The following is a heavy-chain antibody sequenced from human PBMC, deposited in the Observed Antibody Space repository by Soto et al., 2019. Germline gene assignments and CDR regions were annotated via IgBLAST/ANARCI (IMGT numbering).Heavy chain of an antibody. CDR3: AREVGGSSPPG. V-gene: IGHV3-30-3*01. D-gene: IGHD6-6*01. CDR2: ISYDGSEK. CDR1: GFTFSRHA. J-gene: IGHJ4*02. Sequence: QVQLVESGGGVVQPGRSLRLSCAASGFTFSRHAMHWVRQAPVKGLEGVAVISYDGSEKYYADSVKGRFTISRDSSKNTLYLQMDSLGPEGTAVYYCAREVGGSSPPGWGQGTLVTVFS.